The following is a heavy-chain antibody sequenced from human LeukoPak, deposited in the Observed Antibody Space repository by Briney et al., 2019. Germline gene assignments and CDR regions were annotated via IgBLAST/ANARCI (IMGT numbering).Heavy chain of an antibody. CDR2: VTGSGSST. V-gene: IGHV3-23*01. J-gene: IGHJ4*02. CDR1: GVTFSSYA. Sequence: GGSLRLSCAASGVTFSSYATSWVRQAPGKGLEWVSSVTGSGSSTYYADSVKGRFTISRDNSKNTLYLQMNSLRADDTAVYYCAGGYYFYYWGQGTLVTVSS. CDR3: AGGYYFYY.